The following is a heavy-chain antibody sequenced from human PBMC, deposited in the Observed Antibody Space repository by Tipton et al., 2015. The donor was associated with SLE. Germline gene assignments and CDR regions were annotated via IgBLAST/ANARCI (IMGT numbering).Heavy chain of an antibody. CDR3: AKGGLTESDYFDY. Sequence: SLRLSCAASGFVFDDYAMHWVRQAPGKGLEWVSSISWNSGRRSYALSVRGRFTISRDNAKNSLHLQMHSLRPEDMALYYCAKGGLTESDYFDYWGQGTLVTVSS. D-gene: IGHD1-20*01. CDR1: GFVFDDYA. CDR2: ISWNSGRR. V-gene: IGHV3-9*03. J-gene: IGHJ4*02.